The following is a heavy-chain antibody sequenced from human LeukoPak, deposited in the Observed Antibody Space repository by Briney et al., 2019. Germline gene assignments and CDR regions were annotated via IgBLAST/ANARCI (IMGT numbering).Heavy chain of an antibody. CDR2: INHSGST. CDR1: GGSFSDYY. D-gene: IGHD3-22*01. Sequence: SETLSLTCAVYGGSFSDYYWTWIRQPPGKGLEWIGEINHSGSTNYNPSLKSRVTLSADTSKSQFSLKVNSVTAADTAVYYCARVYDSRGSYLAYWGQGTLVAVSS. CDR3: ARVYDSRGSYLAY. J-gene: IGHJ4*02. V-gene: IGHV4-34*01.